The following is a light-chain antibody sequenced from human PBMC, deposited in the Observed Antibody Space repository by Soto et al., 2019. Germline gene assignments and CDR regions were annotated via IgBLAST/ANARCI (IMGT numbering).Light chain of an antibody. CDR3: QHYNSYSEA. CDR1: QSISSW. Sequence: DIQMTQSPSSVSASVGDRVTITCRASQSISSWLAWYQQKPGKAPKLLIYAASTLQSGVPSRFSGSGSGTDFTLTISSLQPDDFATYYCQHYNSYSEAFGQGTKVDIK. J-gene: IGKJ1*01. V-gene: IGKV1-5*01. CDR2: AAS.